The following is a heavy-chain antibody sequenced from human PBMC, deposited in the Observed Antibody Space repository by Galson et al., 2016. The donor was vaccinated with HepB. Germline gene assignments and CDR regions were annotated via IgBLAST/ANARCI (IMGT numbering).Heavy chain of an antibody. Sequence: ETLSLTCTVSGGSISQSYWSWIRQPPGKGLEWIGYIHHTGSTYYNPSLHSRLSISVDTSKNQFSLKLSSVTAADTAMYYCARGSHYCGSGSYCHWFDPWGQGTLVTVSS. V-gene: IGHV4-59*12. J-gene: IGHJ5*02. CDR2: IHHTGST. D-gene: IGHD3-10*01. CDR1: GGSISQSY. CDR3: ARGSHYCGSGSYCHWFDP.